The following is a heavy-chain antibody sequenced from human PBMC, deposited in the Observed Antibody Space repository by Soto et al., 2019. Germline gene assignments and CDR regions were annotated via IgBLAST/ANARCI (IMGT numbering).Heavy chain of an antibody. J-gene: IGHJ5*02. Sequence: QVQLVQSGAEVKKPGSSVKVSCKASGGTFSSYTISWVRQAPGQGLEWMGRIIPILGIANYAQKFQGRVTITADKSTSTAYMELSSLRSEDTAVYYCARAESYGDYVGWFDPWGQGTLVTVSS. V-gene: IGHV1-69*02. CDR2: IIPILGIA. D-gene: IGHD4-17*01. CDR3: ARAESYGDYVGWFDP. CDR1: GGTFSSYT.